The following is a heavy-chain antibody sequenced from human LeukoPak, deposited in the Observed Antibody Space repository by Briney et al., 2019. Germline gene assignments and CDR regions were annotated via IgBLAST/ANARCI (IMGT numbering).Heavy chain of an antibody. J-gene: IGHJ4*02. CDR2: ISGSGGST. V-gene: IGHV3-23*01. CDR3: AKDHRKTIYGVLDY. Sequence: GGSLRLSCAAPGFTFSSYAMSWVRQAPGKGLEWVSAISGSGGSTYYADSVKGRFTISRDNSKNTLYLQMNSLRAEDTAVYYCAKDHRKTIYGVLDYWGQGTLVTVSS. CDR1: GFTFSSYA. D-gene: IGHD1/OR15-1a*01.